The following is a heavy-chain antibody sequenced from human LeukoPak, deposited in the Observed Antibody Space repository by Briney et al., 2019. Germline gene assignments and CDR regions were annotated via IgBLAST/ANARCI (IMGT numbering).Heavy chain of an antibody. CDR1: GFTFSSYA. CDR3: TRDKGTYSSCGKI. J-gene: IGHJ3*02. V-gene: IGHV3-30*04. Sequence: PGGSLRLSCAASGFTFSSYAMHWVRQAPGKGLEWVAVISYDGSNKYYADSVKGRFTISRDNSKNTLYLQMNSLRAEDTAVYYCTRDKGTYSSCGKIWGERTMGTVSS. CDR2: ISYDGSNK. D-gene: IGHD6-19*01.